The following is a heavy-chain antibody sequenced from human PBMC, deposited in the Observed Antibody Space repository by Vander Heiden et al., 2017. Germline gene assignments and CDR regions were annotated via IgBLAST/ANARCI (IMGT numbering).Heavy chain of an antibody. CDR3: ARVGLLANYDFWIAPAGNYYYYGMDV. V-gene: IGHV2-26*01. CDR2: IFSNDEK. Sequence: QVTLKESGPVLVKPTETLTLTCTVSGFSLSNARMGVRWIRQPPGKALEWLAHIFSNDEKSYSTSLKSRLTISKDTSKSQVVLTMTNMDPVDTATYYCARVGLLANYDFWIAPAGNYYYYGMDVWGQGTTVTVSS. CDR1: GFSLSNARMG. D-gene: IGHD3-3*01. J-gene: IGHJ6*02.